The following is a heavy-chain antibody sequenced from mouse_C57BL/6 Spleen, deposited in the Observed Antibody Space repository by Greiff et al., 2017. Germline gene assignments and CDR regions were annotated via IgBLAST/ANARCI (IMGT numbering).Heavy chain of an antibody. CDR2: IYPGDGDT. Sequence: VQLQQSGPELVKPGASVKISCTASGYAFSSSWMNWVKQRPGKGLEWIGRIYPGDGDTNYNGKFKGKATLTADKSSSTAYMQLSSLTCEDSAVYCGARDGYIYAMGCWGQGTSVTVAS. V-gene: IGHV1-82*01. CDR3: ARDGYIYAMGC. D-gene: IGHD2-3*01. J-gene: IGHJ4*01. CDR1: GYAFSSSW.